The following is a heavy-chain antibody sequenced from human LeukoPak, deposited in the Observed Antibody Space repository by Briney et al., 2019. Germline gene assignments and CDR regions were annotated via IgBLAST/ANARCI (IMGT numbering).Heavy chain of an antibody. V-gene: IGHV1-69*01. Sequence: GASVKVSCKAYGGTFSSYAISWVRQAPGQGLEWMGGIIPIFSTANYAQKLQGRVTITADESTSTAYMELSSLRSEDTAVYYCARKREYYGMDVWGQGTTVTVSS. J-gene: IGHJ6*02. CDR1: GGTFSSYA. CDR2: IIPIFSTA. CDR3: ARKREYYGMDV. D-gene: IGHD1-26*01.